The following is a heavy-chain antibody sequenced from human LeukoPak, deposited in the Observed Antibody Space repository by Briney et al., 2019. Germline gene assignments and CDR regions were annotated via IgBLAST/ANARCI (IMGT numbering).Heavy chain of an antibody. D-gene: IGHD4-11*01. Sequence: KPSETLSLTCTVSGGSISSSSYYWGWIRQPPGKGLEWIGSIYYSGSTYYNPSLKSRVTISVDTSKNPFSLKLSSVTAADTAVYYCARWSAYSNWFDPWGQGTLVTVSS. V-gene: IGHV4-39*01. J-gene: IGHJ5*02. CDR1: GGSISSSSYY. CDR2: IYYSGST. CDR3: ARWSAYSNWFDP.